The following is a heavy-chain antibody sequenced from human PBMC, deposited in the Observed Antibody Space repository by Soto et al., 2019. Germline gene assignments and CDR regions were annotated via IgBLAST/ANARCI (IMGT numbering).Heavy chain of an antibody. D-gene: IGHD4-17*01. CDR1: GFTFSTYV. V-gene: IGHV3-30-3*02. CDR3: AKYGGFDYGCWYFDG. Sequence: QVQLVESGGGVVQPGRSLRLSCAASGFTFSTYVMHWVRQAPGKGLEWVAVISYEGSTKYYADSVKGRFTISRDNPKNTLYLQMSSLRAGDTAVYYCAKYGGFDYGCWYFDGWGRGTLVTVSS. J-gene: IGHJ2*01. CDR2: ISYEGSTK.